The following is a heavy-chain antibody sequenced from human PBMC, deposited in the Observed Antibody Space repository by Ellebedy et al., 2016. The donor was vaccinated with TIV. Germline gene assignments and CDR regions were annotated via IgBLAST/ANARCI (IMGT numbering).Heavy chain of an antibody. J-gene: IGHJ6*02. Sequence: ASVKVSXXASGYTFTGYYMHWVRQAPGQGLEWMGWINPNSGGTNYAQKFQGWVTMTRDTSISTAYMELSRLRSDDTAVYYCARDGVPAAMRDYYYYGMDVWGQGTTVTVSS. CDR3: ARDGVPAAMRDYYYYGMDV. CDR1: GYTFTGYY. D-gene: IGHD2-2*01. V-gene: IGHV1-2*04. CDR2: INPNSGGT.